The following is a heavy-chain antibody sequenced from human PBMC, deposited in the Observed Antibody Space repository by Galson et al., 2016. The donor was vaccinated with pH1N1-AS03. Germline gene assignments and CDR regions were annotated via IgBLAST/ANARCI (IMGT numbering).Heavy chain of an antibody. J-gene: IGHJ4*02. CDR3: ASAGYHTPGYHY. CDR1: GGSMTSPDW. D-gene: IGHD3-16*02. V-gene: IGHV4-4*01. Sequence: TLSLTCAVSGGSMTSPDWWTWVRQPPGKGLEWIGEVHYSGTTSYNPSLNSRVTVSIDKSNNQFSLNLGSVTAADTAVYFCASAGYHTPGYHYWGQGALVTVSS. CDR2: VHYSGTT.